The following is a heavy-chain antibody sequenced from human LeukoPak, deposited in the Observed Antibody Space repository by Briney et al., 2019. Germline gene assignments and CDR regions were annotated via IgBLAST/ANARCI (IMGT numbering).Heavy chain of an antibody. CDR1: GGSISSSYY. J-gene: IGHJ4*02. Sequence: SETLSLTXTVSGGSISSSYYWGWIRPPPGKGLEWIGSIHYSGTTYYSPSLKSRVTKSVDTSKNQFSLRLSSVTAADTAVYYCARGVYYDSSGYYRFDYWGQGTLVTVSS. D-gene: IGHD3-22*01. CDR2: IHYSGTT. CDR3: ARGVYYDSSGYYRFDY. V-gene: IGHV4-39*01.